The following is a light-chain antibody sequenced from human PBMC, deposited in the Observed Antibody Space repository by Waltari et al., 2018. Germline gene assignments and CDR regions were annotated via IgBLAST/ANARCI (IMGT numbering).Light chain of an antibody. J-gene: IGLJ2*01. CDR2: NDD. V-gene: IGLV3-21*02. CDR3: QVWDSSDDYEV. Sequence: SYVLTQPPSVSVAPGQTATITCGGNNIERKRVHWYQQKPGQAPVVVVYNDDHRPSGIPERFSGADSGNTATLTITRVEAGDEADYYCQVWDSSDDYEVFGGGTKLTVL. CDR1: NIERKR.